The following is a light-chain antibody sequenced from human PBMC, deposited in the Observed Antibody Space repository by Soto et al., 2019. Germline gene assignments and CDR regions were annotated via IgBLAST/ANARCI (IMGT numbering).Light chain of an antibody. J-gene: IGKJ2*01. V-gene: IGKV3-15*01. CDR2: GAS. CDR1: QTIGRN. CDR3: QEYNQWPMHS. Sequence: DIVMTQSPATLSVSPGERATLSCRASQTIGRNLAWYQQKPGQGPRLLIYGASTRATGVPDRFGGSGSGTEFTLTISTLKSEDFAVYYCQEYNQWPMHSFGQGTRLEIK.